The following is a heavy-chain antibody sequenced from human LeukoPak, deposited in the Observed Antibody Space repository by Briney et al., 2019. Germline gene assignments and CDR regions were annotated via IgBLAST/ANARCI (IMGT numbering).Heavy chain of an antibody. CDR1: GFTFRSHW. CDR3: ARSTFGGIIVIGDY. CDR2: INSDGGST. D-gene: IGHD3-16*02. Sequence: GGSLRLSCAASGFTFRSHWMHWVRQAPGKGPVWVSRINSDGGSTTYADAVKGRFTISRDNANNTLYLQMNSLRAEDTAVYYCARSTFGGIIVIGDYWGQGTLVTVSS. V-gene: IGHV3-74*03. J-gene: IGHJ4*02.